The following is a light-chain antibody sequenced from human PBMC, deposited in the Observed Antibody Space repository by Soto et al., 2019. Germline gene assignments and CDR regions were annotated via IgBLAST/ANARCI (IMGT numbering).Light chain of an antibody. CDR2: EVS. CDR3: GSWDSSLSAYV. CDR1: SSDIGNYNY. Sequence: QSVLAQPAPVSGSPGQSITISCTGTSSDIGNYNYVSWYQQHPGKAPKLMIYEVSNRPSGVSNRFSGSKSGNTASLTISGLQAEDEADYYCGSWDSSLSAYVFGTGTKV. V-gene: IGLV2-14*01. J-gene: IGLJ1*01.